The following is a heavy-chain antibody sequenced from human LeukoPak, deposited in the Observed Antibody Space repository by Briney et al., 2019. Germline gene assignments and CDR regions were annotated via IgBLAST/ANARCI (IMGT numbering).Heavy chain of an antibody. CDR2: IRSKTYGGTT. Sequence: GGSLRLSCTASGSTSGDDALNWFRQAPGKGLEWVGFIRSKTYGGTTEYAASVKGRFTISRDNAKNSLYLQMNSLRAEDTAVYYCAVLVGATGGNFDYWGQGTLVTVSS. V-gene: IGHV3-49*03. J-gene: IGHJ4*02. D-gene: IGHD1-26*01. CDR1: GSTSGDDA. CDR3: AVLVGATGGNFDY.